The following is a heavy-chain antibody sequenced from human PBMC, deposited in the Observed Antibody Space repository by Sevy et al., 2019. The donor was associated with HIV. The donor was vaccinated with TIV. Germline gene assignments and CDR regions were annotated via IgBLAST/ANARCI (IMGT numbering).Heavy chain of an antibody. CDR1: GFTFNSYS. V-gene: IGHV3-21*01. CDR2: ISGLSNCI. D-gene: IGHD1-7*01. Sequence: GGSLRLSCAASGFTFNSYSINWVRQAPGKGLEWVSYISGLSNCIYYADSLKGRFTISRDNAKDSVYLQMNSLRVEDTAVYYCARGENWNYAEYWGQGILVTVSS. CDR3: ARGENWNYAEY. J-gene: IGHJ4*02.